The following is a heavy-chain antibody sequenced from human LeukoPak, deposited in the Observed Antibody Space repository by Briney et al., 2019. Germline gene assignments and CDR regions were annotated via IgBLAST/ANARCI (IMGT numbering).Heavy chain of an antibody. CDR1: GGSISSYY. CDR2: IYYSGST. V-gene: IGHV4-59*06. Sequence: SETLSLTCTVSGGSISSYYWSWIRQPPGKGLEWIGYIYYSGSTYYNPSLKSRVTISVDTSKNQFSLKLSSVTAADTAVYYCASQQPAYDFWSGYYPDRFDPWGQGTLVTVSS. CDR3: ASQQPAYDFWSGYYPDRFDP. D-gene: IGHD3-3*01. J-gene: IGHJ5*02.